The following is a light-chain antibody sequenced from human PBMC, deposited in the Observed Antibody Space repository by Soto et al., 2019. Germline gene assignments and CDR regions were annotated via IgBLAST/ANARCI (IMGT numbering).Light chain of an antibody. CDR3: QQYGSLPIT. J-gene: IGKJ5*01. V-gene: IGKV3-20*01. Sequence: EIVLTQSPGTVSLTPQEISTLYFIASQNFGISYLAWYQQKPGQAPRLLIYGASSRATGIPDRFSGSGSGTDFTLAISRVEPQDFAVYYCQQYGSLPITFGQGTRLEIK. CDR2: GAS. CDR1: QNFGISY.